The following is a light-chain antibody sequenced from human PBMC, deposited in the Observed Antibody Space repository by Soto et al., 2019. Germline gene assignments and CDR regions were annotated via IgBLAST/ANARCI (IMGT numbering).Light chain of an antibody. Sequence: DIQMTQSPSSLSASVGDRVTITCQASQDIDNYLNWYQQKPGKAPNLLIYDASNLKTGVPSRFSGGGSGTDFTFTITSLQPEDIATYYCQHYDHVQVTFGQGTRLEIK. CDR1: QDIDNY. CDR3: QHYDHVQVT. CDR2: DAS. J-gene: IGKJ5*01. V-gene: IGKV1-33*01.